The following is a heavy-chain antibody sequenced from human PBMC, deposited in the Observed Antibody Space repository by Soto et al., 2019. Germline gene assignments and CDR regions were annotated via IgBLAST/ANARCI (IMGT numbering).Heavy chain of an antibody. J-gene: IGHJ4*02. CDR1: GGSISSYY. CDR2: IYYSGST. Sequence: SETLSLTCTVSGGSISSYYWSWIRQPPGKGLEWIGYIYYSGSTNYNPSLKSRVTISVDTSKNQFSLKLSSVTAADTAVYYCARTDYYDSSGYDYWGQGTLVTVSS. V-gene: IGHV4-59*01. D-gene: IGHD3-22*01. CDR3: ARTDYYDSSGYDY.